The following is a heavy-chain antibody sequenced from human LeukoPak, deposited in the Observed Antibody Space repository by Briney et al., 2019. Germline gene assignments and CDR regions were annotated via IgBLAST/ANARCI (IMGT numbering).Heavy chain of an antibody. CDR1: GFTFSDAW. J-gene: IGHJ4*02. V-gene: IGHV3-15*01. CDR3: ARENWNSFDY. CDR2: IKSKTDGGTT. D-gene: IGHD1-1*01. Sequence: GGSLRLSCAASGFTFSDAWMSWVRQAPGKGLEWVGRIKSKTDGGTTDYAAPVKGRFTISRDDSKNTLYLQMNSLKTEDTAVYYCARENWNSFDYWGQGTLVTVSS.